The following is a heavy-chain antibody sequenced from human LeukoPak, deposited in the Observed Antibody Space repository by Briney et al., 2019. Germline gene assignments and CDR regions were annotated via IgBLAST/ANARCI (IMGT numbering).Heavy chain of an antibody. V-gene: IGHV1-3*01. D-gene: IGHD2-2*01. CDR2: INAGNGNT. CDR3: ALDTVVVPAAMRVAAAGTGYYYYGMDV. Sequence: ASVKVSCKASGYTFTSYAMHWVRQAPGQRLEWMGWINAGNGNTKYSQKFQGRVTITRDTSASTAYMELSSLRSEDTAVYYCALDTVVVPAAMRVAAAGTGYYYYGMDVWGQGTTVTVSS. CDR1: GYTFTSYA. J-gene: IGHJ6*02.